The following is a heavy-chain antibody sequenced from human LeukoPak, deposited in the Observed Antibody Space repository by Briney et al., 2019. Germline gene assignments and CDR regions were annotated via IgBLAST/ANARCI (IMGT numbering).Heavy chain of an antibody. D-gene: IGHD1-1*01. CDR3: AKGLRGTYFDY. CDR1: GFTFTNYA. J-gene: IGHJ4*02. CDR2: ITGSDGSS. V-gene: IGHV3-23*01. Sequence: GGSLRLSCVASGFTFTNYAMSWVRQAPGKGLKWVSAITGSDGSSYYADSVKGRFTISRDNSKNTLYLQMNSLRAEDTAVYYCAKGLRGTYFDYWGQGTLVTVSS.